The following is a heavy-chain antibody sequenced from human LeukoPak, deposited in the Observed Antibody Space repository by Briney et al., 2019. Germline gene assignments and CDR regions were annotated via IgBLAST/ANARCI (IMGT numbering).Heavy chain of an antibody. CDR3: AREENGSGSYYNGNYYYGMDV. Sequence: GGSLRLSCAASGFTFSSNYMSWVRQAPGKGLEWVSVIYSGGSTYYADSVKGRFTISRDNSKNTLYLQMNSLRAEDTAVYYCAREENGSGSYYNGNYYYGMDVWGQGTTVTVSS. CDR1: GFTFSSNY. J-gene: IGHJ6*02. CDR2: IYSGGST. D-gene: IGHD3-10*01. V-gene: IGHV3-66*01.